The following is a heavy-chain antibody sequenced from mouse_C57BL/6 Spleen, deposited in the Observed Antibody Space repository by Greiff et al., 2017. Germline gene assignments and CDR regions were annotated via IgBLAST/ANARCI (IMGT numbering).Heavy chain of an antibody. D-gene: IGHD1-1*01. CDR3: ARRYYGSSYGYFDV. V-gene: IGHV1-81*01. J-gene: IGHJ1*03. CDR1: GYTFTSYG. Sequence: VQLQQSGAELARPGASVKLSCKASGYTFTSYGISWVKQRTGQGLEWIGEIYPRSGNPYYNEKFKGKATLTADKSSSTAYMELRSLTSEDSAVYFCARRYYGSSYGYFDVWGTGTTVTVSS. CDR2: IYPRSGNP.